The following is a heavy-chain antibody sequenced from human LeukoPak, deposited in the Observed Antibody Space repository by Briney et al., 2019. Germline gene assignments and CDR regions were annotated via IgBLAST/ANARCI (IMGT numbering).Heavy chain of an antibody. CDR1: GYTFTSYD. V-gene: IGHV1-8*01. CDR3: ARAGGPQWLSPFYYYSMDV. CDR2: MNPNSGNT. Sequence: ASVKVSCKASGYTFTSYDINWVRQATGQGLEWMGWMNPNSGNTGYAQKFQGRVTMTRNTSISTAYMELSSLRSEDTAVYYCARAGGPQWLSPFYYYSMDVWGKGTTVTVSS. D-gene: IGHD3-22*01. J-gene: IGHJ6*03.